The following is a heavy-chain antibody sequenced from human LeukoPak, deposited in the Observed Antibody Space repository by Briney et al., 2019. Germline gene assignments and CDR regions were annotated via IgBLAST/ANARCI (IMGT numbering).Heavy chain of an antibody. J-gene: IGHJ4*02. D-gene: IGHD6-19*01. V-gene: IGHV4-38-2*02. CDR2: IYHSGST. CDR3: TRDLPYSSGWYVGN. CDR1: GYSISSGYF. Sequence: SETLSLTGGVSGYSISSGYFWGWIRQPPGKGLEWIGSIYHSGSTYYNPSLKSRVTISVDTSKNQFSLKVSSVTAADTAVYYCTRDLPYSSGWYVGNWGQGTLVTVSS.